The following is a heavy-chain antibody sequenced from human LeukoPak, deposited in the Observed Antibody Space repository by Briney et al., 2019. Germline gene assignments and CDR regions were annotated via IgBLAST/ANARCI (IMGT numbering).Heavy chain of an antibody. CDR2: IWYDGSNK. J-gene: IGHJ6*03. CDR1: GFTFSSYG. V-gene: IGHV3-33*06. Sequence: GRSLRLSCAASGFTFSSYGMHWVRQAPGKGLEWVAVIWYDGSNKYYADSVKGRFTISRDNSKNTLYLQMNSLRAEDTAVYYCAKDGYSYVNYYYYYMDVWGKGTTVTVSS. D-gene: IGHD5-18*01. CDR3: AKDGYSYVNYYYYYMDV.